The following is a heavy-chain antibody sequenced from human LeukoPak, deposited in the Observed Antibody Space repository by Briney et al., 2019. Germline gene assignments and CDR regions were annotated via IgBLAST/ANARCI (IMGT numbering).Heavy chain of an antibody. J-gene: IGHJ4*02. Sequence: GGSLRLSCAASGFTFSSYSMNWVRQAPGKGLEWVSSISSSSSYIYYAGSVKGRFTISRDNAKNSLYLQMNSLRAEDTAVYYCARDRGSGGFDYWGQGTLVTVSS. CDR1: GFTFSSYS. D-gene: IGHD2-15*01. CDR3: ARDRGSGGFDY. CDR2: ISSSSSYI. V-gene: IGHV3-21*01.